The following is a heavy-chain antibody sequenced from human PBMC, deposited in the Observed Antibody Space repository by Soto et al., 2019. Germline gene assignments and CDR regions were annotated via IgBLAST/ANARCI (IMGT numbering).Heavy chain of an antibody. Sequence: DVQLLESGGGLVQPGGSLRLSCAASGFSFSSYAMVWVRQAPGKGLEWVSVISARGGSSYFADSVKGRFTISRDNSKNVLSLEMNSLRAEDTAIYFCATGSIEYSASVDNWGQGTLVLVSS. CDR3: ATGSIEYSASVDN. V-gene: IGHV3-23*01. D-gene: IGHD4-4*01. CDR1: GFSFSSYA. CDR2: ISARGGSS. J-gene: IGHJ4*02.